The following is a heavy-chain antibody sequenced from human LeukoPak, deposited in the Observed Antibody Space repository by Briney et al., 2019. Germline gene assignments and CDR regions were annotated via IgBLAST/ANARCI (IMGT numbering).Heavy chain of an antibody. CDR3: AKVGSKRMYNWFDP. CDR2: ISGSGGST. J-gene: IGHJ5*02. D-gene: IGHD2/OR15-2a*01. Sequence: GGSLRLSCAASGFTFSSYAMSWVRQAPGKGLEWVSAISGSGGSTYYADSVKGRFTISRDNSKNTLCLQMNSLRAEDTAVYYCAKVGSKRMYNWFDPWGQGTLVTVSS. CDR1: GFTFSSYA. V-gene: IGHV3-23*01.